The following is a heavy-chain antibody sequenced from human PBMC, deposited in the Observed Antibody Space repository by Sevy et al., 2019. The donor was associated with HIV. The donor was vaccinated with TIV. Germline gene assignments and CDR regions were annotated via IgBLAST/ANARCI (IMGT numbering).Heavy chain of an antibody. CDR1: GFTFSSYG. D-gene: IGHD6-13*01. CDR2: IWYDGSNK. J-gene: IGHJ6*02. Sequence: GGSLRLSCAASGFTFSSYGMHWVRQAPGKGLEWVAVIWYDGSNKYYADSVKGRFTISRDNSKNTLYLQMNSLRAEDTAVYYCVRDRYSSSWGSGAGYYYYGMDVWGQGTTVTVSS. CDR3: VRDRYSSSWGSGAGYYYYGMDV. V-gene: IGHV3-33*01.